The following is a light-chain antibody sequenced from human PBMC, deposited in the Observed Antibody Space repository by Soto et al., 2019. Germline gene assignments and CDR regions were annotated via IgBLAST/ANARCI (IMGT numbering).Light chain of an antibody. Sequence: EIVMTQSPATLSVSPGERATLSCRASQSVSSNLAWYQQKPGQAPRLLIYGASTRATGIPARFSGSGSGTEFTLHLSSPQSEDFAVYYCQQYNNWPPWAFGQGNKVEIK. CDR1: QSVSSN. J-gene: IGKJ1*01. CDR2: GAS. V-gene: IGKV3-15*01. CDR3: QQYNNWPPWA.